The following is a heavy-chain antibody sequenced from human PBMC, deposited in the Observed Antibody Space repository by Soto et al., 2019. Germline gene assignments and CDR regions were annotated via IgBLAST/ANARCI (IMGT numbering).Heavy chain of an antibody. CDR1: GITFSSYA. D-gene: IGHD6-13*01. J-gene: IGHJ4*02. CDR2: IGGSGGDT. V-gene: IGHV3-23*01. Sequence: EVQLLESGGVLVQPGGSLRLSCVASGITFSSYAMSWVRQAPGKGLECVSVIGGSGGDTNYAESVKGRFTISRDNSKNTLYRQMSSLRAEDTAMYYCGSKGGGSWYKFWGQGTLVTVSS. CDR3: GSKGGGSWYKF.